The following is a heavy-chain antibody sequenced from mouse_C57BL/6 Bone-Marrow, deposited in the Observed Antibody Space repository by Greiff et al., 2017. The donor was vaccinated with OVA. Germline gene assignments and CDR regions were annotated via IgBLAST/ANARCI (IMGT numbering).Heavy chain of an antibody. CDR1: GFTFSSYG. Sequence: EVQLQESGGDLVKPGGSLKLSCAASGFTFSSYGMSWVRQTPVKRLEWVATISSGGSYTYYPDSVKGQFTISRDKAKNTLYLQMSSLKSEDTAMYYCARQPYFDYWGQGTTLTVSS. CDR2: ISSGGSYT. CDR3: ARQPYFDY. J-gene: IGHJ2*01. V-gene: IGHV5-6*01.